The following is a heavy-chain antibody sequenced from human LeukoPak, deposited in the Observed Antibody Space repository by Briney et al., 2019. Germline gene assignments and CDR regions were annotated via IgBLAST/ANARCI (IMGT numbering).Heavy chain of an antibody. CDR3: AKNRFPFGELAYYFDY. V-gene: IGHV3-49*04. CDR2: IRSNTFGGTG. CDR1: GFTFGDYA. J-gene: IGHJ4*02. Sequence: GGSLRLSCTASGFTFGDYAMSWVRQAPGKGLEWVGFIRSNTFGGTGEYAASVKGRFIISRDDSKSIAYLQMNSLRAEDTAVYYCAKNRFPFGELAYYFDYWGQGTLVTVSS. D-gene: IGHD3-10*01.